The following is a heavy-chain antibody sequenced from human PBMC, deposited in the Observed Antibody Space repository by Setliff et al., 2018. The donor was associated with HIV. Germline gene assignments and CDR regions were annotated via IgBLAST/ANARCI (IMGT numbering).Heavy chain of an antibody. CDR1: GFIFSDYD. CDR2: ISSSSSYI. V-gene: IGHV3-21*01. D-gene: IGHD2-2*01. Sequence: PGGSLRLSCAASGFIFSDYDMNWVRQAPGKGLEWVSSISSSSSYIYYADSVKGRFTIFRDNAESSLYLQMDSLRGEDTAMYFCASICSSTNCPSVNMNVWGQGTMVTVSS. CDR3: ASICSSTNCPSVNMNV. J-gene: IGHJ6*02.